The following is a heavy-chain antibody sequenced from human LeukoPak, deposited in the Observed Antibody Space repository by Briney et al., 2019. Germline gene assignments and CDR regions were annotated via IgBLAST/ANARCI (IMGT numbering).Heavy chain of an antibody. CDR2: VFTNGDT. J-gene: IGHJ6*03. CDR3: ARGITNCSGGSCYSGAYYYYMDV. V-gene: IGHV4-61*02. Sequence: PSETLSLTCRVSGDSLNSGNFYWTWIRQPAGKGLEWIGRVFTNGDTSYNPSLKSRVTIFLDSSQNHFSLRLSSVAATDTAVYYCARGITNCSGGSCYSGAYYYYMDVWGKGTTVTISS. CDR1: GDSLNSGNFY. D-gene: IGHD2-15*01.